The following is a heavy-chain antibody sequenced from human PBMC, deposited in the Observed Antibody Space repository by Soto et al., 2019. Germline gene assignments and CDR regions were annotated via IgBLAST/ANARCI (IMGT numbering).Heavy chain of an antibody. Sequence: SETLSLTCSFSGDSVTSHYFTWIRQSPEKGLEWIGYMHYTGFSHYNPSLKSRLTISVDKSKNQFTLQLTSVTAADTAVYYCARQEYSGYDSVYDAFDIWGQGTMVTVSS. CDR3: ARQEYSGYDSVYDAFDI. CDR2: MHYTGFS. V-gene: IGHV4-59*02. D-gene: IGHD5-12*01. J-gene: IGHJ3*02. CDR1: GDSVTSHY.